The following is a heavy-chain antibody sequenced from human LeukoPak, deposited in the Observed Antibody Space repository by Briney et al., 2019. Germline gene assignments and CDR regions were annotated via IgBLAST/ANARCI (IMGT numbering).Heavy chain of an antibody. CDR3: ARAVTTVTRGGLVFDY. J-gene: IGHJ4*02. CDR1: GFTFSSCS. D-gene: IGHD4-17*01. CDR2: ISGSSNTI. V-gene: IGHV3-48*02. Sequence: GGSLRLSCAASGFTFSSCSMNWVRQSPGKGLEWVSYISGSSNTIYYADSVKGRFTISRDNAKNSLYLQMNSLRDEDTAVYYCARAVTTVTRGGLVFDYWGQGTLVTVSS.